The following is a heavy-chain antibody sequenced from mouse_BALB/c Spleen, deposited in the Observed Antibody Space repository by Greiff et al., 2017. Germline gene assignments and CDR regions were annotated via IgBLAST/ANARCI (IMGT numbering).Heavy chain of an antibody. V-gene: IGHV1-69*02. D-gene: IGHD1-1*01. CDR2: IDPSDSYI. J-gene: IGHJ3*01. CDR3: ARAATVAPAWFAY. CDR1: GYTFTSYW. Sequence: QVQLQQPGAELVKPGASVKLSCKASGYTFTSYWMHWVKQRPGQGLEWIGEIDPSDSYINYNQKFKGKATLTVDKSSSTAYMQLSSLTSEDSAVYYCARAATVAPAWFAYWGQGTLVTVSA.